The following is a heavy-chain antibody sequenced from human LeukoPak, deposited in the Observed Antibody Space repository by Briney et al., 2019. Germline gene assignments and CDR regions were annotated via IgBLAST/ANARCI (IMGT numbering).Heavy chain of an antibody. CDR3: AKATPAYGMDV. CDR1: GFTFSAYW. CDR2: INSDGFSI. D-gene: IGHD2-15*01. V-gene: IGHV3-74*01. J-gene: IGHJ6*02. Sequence: GGSLRLSCAASGFTFSAYWMHWVRQAPGKGLVWVSRINSDGFSIAYADSVKGRFTISRDNAKNSLYLQMNSLRAEDTALYYCAKATPAYGMDVWGQGTTVTVSS.